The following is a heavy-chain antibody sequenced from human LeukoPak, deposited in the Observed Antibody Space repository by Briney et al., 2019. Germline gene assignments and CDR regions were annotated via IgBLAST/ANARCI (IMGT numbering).Heavy chain of an antibody. CDR2: ISSSSSYI. Sequence: GGSLRLPCAASGFTFSSYSMNWVRQAPGKGREWVSSISSSSSYIYYADSVKGRFTISRDNAKNSLYLQMNSLRAEDTAVYYCARSADDAFDIWGQGTMVTVSS. J-gene: IGHJ3*02. CDR3: ARSADDAFDI. CDR1: GFTFSSYS. V-gene: IGHV3-21*01.